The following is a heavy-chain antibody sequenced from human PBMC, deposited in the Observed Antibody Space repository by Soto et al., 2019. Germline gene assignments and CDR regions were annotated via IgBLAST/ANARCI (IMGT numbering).Heavy chain of an antibody. Sequence: GASLKISCKGSGYSFFSHWIGWVRQMPGKGLEWVGIIYPADSETRYSPSFQGQVTISVDKSINTAYLQWGSLKASDTAMYYCARRPWLSGYYDYWGQGTLVTVSS. CDR3: ARRPWLSGYYDY. CDR2: IYPADSET. J-gene: IGHJ4*02. CDR1: GYSFFSHW. V-gene: IGHV5-51*01. D-gene: IGHD3-22*01.